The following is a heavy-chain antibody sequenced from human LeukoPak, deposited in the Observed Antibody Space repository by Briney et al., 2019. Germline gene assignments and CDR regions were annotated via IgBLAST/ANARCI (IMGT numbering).Heavy chain of an antibody. V-gene: IGHV1-2*02. D-gene: IGHD1-26*01. Sequence: ASVKVSCKASGYTFTGYYMHWVRQAPGQGLEWMGWINPNSGGTNYAQKFQGRVTMTRDTSISTAYVELSRLRSDDTAVYYCATLHPVGATHPFDYWGQGTLVTVSS. CDR2: INPNSGGT. CDR3: ATLHPVGATHPFDY. CDR1: GYTFTGYY. J-gene: IGHJ4*02.